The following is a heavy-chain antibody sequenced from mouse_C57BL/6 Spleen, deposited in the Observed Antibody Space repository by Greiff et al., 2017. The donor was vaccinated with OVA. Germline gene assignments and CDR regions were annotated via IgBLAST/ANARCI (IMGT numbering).Heavy chain of an antibody. Sequence: QVQLQQSGPELVKPGASVKISCKASGYSFTSYYIHWVKQRPGQGLEWIGWIYPGSGNTKYNEKFKGKATLTADTSSSTAYMQLSSLTSEYSAVDYCARSDGSFFFDVWGTGTTVTVSS. CDR1: GYSFTSYY. V-gene: IGHV1-66*01. D-gene: IGHD2-3*01. J-gene: IGHJ1*03. CDR3: ARSDGSFFFDV. CDR2: IYPGSGNT.